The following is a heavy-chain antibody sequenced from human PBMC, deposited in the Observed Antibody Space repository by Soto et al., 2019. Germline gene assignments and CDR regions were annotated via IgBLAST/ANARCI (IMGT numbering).Heavy chain of an antibody. CDR2: INESGST. CDR1: GQSFSGHS. J-gene: IGHJ4*02. D-gene: IGHD1-1*01. Sequence: QVQLQQWGAGLVKPSETLSLSCAVYGQSFSGHSWAGIRQPPGKGLEWIGEINESGSTYYNPSLKSRVTISTDTSKNQFSLKLSSVSAADTAAYFCARGSGIVALPGELEDVNYDYWCQGTLVNVSS. CDR3: ARGSGIVALPGELEDVNYDY. V-gene: IGHV4-34*01.